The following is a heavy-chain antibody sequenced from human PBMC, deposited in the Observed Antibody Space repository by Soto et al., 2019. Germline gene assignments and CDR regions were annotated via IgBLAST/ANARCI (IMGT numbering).Heavy chain of an antibody. CDR1: GYTFTSYA. Sequence: QVQLVQSGAEVKKPGASVKVSCKASGYTFTSYAMHWVRQAPGQRLEWMGWINAGNGNTKYSQKFQGRVPITMDTSASTAYMELGSLRSEETAVYYCARGRNYYDSSGYYSPLRYWGQGTLVTVSS. V-gene: IGHV1-3*01. J-gene: IGHJ4*02. D-gene: IGHD3-22*01. CDR2: INAGNGNT. CDR3: ARGRNYYDSSGYYSPLRY.